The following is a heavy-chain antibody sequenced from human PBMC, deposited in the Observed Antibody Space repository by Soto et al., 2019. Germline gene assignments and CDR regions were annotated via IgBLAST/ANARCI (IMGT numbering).Heavy chain of an antibody. CDR1: GFTFSSYA. V-gene: IGHV3-30-3*01. CDR3: ARLPTDIVATIWEDYFDY. CDR2: ISYDGSNK. J-gene: IGHJ4*02. Sequence: GVSLRLSCAASGFTFSSYAMHWVRQAPGKGLEWVAVISYDGSNKYYADSVKGRFTISRDNSKNTLYLQMNSLRAGDTAVYYCARLPTDIVATIWEDYFDYWGQGTLVTVSS. D-gene: IGHD5-12*01.